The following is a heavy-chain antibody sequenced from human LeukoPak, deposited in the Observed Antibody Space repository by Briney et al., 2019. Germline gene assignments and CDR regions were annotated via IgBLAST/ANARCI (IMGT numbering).Heavy chain of an antibody. D-gene: IGHD1-1*01. J-gene: IGHJ3*02. Sequence: SETLSLTCTVSGGSISSGGYYWSWIRQPPGKGLEWIGYIYHSGSTYYNPSLKSRVTISVDRSKNQFSLKLSSVTAADTAKYYCAKSLLTTATGTGRASDIWGQGTMVTVSS. CDR2: IYHSGST. CDR1: GGSISSGGYY. V-gene: IGHV4-30-2*01. CDR3: AKSLLTTATGTGRASDI.